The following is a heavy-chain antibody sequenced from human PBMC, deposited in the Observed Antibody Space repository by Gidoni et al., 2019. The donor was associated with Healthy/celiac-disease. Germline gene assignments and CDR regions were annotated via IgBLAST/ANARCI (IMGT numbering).Heavy chain of an antibody. V-gene: IGHV3-23*01. D-gene: IGHD3-3*01. CDR1: GFTFSSYA. Sequence: EVQLLESGGGLVQPGGSLRLSCAASGFTFSSYAMSWVRQAPGKGLEWVSAISGSGGSTYYADSVKGRFTISRDNSKNTLYLQMNSLRAEDTAVYYCAKGGRGYDFWSGYYEAYYYYGMDVWGQGTTVTVSS. J-gene: IGHJ6*02. CDR2: ISGSGGST. CDR3: AKGGRGYDFWSGYYEAYYYYGMDV.